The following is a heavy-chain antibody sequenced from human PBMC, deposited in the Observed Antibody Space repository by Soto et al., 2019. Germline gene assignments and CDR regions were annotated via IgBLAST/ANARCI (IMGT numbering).Heavy chain of an antibody. J-gene: IGHJ5*01. V-gene: IGHV3-30*03. D-gene: IGHD3-22*01. CDR2: VSYDGGKT. CDR1: GFTFSSNG. Sequence: QVQLVESGGGVVQPGRSLRLTCAASGFTFSSNGMHWVRQAPGKGLEWVALVSYDGGKTYYADSVRGRFTISRDNSENTLYLQMNSLRAEDTAVYYCARWVGGSMYDNSGKYDSWGQGTLVTVSS. CDR3: ARWVGGSMYDNSGKYDS.